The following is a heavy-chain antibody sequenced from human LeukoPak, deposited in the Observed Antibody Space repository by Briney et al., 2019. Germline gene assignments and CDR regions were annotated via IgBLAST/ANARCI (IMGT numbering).Heavy chain of an antibody. CDR1: GGSISSGNW. CDR2: DHLKGAT. Sequence: SGTLSLTCAVSGGSISSGNWWSWVRPPPGKGLEWIGEDHLKGATNYNPSLESRFSMSIDKSNNHLSLEVTSVTAADTAMYYCTRESGAFSPFGFWGQGTLVTVSS. D-gene: IGHD1-26*01. J-gene: IGHJ4*02. V-gene: IGHV4-4*02. CDR3: TRESGAFSPFGF.